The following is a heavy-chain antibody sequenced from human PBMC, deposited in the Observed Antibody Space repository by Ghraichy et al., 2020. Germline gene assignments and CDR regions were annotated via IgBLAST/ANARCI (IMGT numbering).Heavy chain of an antibody. CDR2: IYSGGST. CDR3: ARDWGGHIVGDGAYFDL. CDR1: GFAVSSDY. Sequence: GGSLRLSCAASGFAVSSDYMTWVRQAPGKGLEWVSIIYSGGSTFYADSVEGRFTISRDNSKNTLYLQMNSLRAEDTAVYYCARDWGGHIVGDGAYFDLWGRGPLVPGSS. V-gene: IGHV3-53*01. J-gene: IGHJ2*01. D-gene: IGHD2-21*01.